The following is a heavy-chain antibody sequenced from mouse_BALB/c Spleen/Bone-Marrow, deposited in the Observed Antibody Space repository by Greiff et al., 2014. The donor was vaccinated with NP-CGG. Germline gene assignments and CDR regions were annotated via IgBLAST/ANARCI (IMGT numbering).Heavy chain of an antibody. J-gene: IGHJ2*01. V-gene: IGHV1-14*01. CDR3: ARRISDGYYLDY. CDR1: GYTFTTYV. Sequence: EVKLVESGPELVKPGASVKMSCKASGYTFTTYVMHWVKQKPGQGLEWIGYINPYNDGTKYNEKFKGKATLTSDKSSNTAYMELSSLTSEDSAVYYCARRISDGYYLDYWGQGTTPTVSS. CDR2: INPYNDGT. D-gene: IGHD2-3*01.